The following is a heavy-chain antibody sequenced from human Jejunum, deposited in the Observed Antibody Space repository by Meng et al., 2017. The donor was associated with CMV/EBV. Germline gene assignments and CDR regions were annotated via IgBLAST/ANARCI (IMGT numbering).Heavy chain of an antibody. CDR1: GYTFTNYG. D-gene: IGHD2-15*01. J-gene: IGHJ4*02. V-gene: IGHV1-3*01. CDR3: ARSGSGWSVDF. CDR2: FNAGDGGA. Sequence: HVPCVQAGAEVKKPGAPVKVFGKASGYTFTNYGLHWMRQVPGQGLQWMGWFNAGDGGATVSQNFQDRFTMTRDTSATTAYMELSSLRSEDTAIYYCARSGSGWSVDFWGQGTLVTVSS.